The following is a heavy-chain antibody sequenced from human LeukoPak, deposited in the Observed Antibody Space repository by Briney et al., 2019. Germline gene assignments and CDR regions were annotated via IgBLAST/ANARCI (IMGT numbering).Heavy chain of an antibody. Sequence: ASVKVSCKASGYTFSSYYMHWVRQAPGQGLEWMGIINPSGDSTSYAQKFQGRVTMTRDTSTSTVYMDLSSLRSEDTAMYYCARLRTGRAFDIWGQGTMVTVSS. CDR2: INPSGDST. CDR1: GYTFSSYY. J-gene: IGHJ3*02. D-gene: IGHD3/OR15-3a*01. V-gene: IGHV1-46*01. CDR3: ARLRTGRAFDI.